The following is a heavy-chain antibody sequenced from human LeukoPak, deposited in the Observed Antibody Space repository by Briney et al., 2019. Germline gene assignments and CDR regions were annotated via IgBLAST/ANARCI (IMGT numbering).Heavy chain of an antibody. CDR3: ARGNGGYYYYYYMDV. CDR1: GYTFTGYY. CDR2: INPNSGGT. V-gene: IGHV1-2*02. Sequence: ASVKVSCKASGYTFTGYYMHWVRQAPGQGLEWMGWINPNSGGTSYAQKFQGRVTMTRDTSISTAYMELSRLRSDDTAVYYCARGNGGYYYYYYMDVWGKGTTVTVSS. J-gene: IGHJ6*03. D-gene: IGHD2-8*01.